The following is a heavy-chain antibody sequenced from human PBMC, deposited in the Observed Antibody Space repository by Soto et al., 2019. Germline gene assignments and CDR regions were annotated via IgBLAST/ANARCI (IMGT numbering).Heavy chain of an antibody. J-gene: IGHJ5*02. Sequence: SETLSLTCTVSGGSISSSSYYWGWIRQPPGKGLEWIGSIYYSGSTYYNPSLKSRVTISVDTSKNQFSLKLSSVTAADTAVYYCARQKGYCSGGSCYDPPNWFDPWGQGTLVTVSS. CDR1: GGSISSSSYY. CDR2: IYYSGST. CDR3: ARQKGYCSGGSCYDPPNWFDP. V-gene: IGHV4-39*01. D-gene: IGHD2-15*01.